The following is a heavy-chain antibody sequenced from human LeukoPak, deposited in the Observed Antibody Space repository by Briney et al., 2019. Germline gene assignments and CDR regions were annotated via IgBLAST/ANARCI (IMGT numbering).Heavy chain of an antibody. CDR1: GGTFSSYA. D-gene: IGHD4-23*01. V-gene: IGHV1-69*01. CDR2: IIPIFGTA. J-gene: IGHJ2*01. CDR3: ARAGIVTTVVTPRWYFDL. Sequence: GSSVKVSCKASGGTFSSYAISWVRQAPGQGLEWMGGIIPIFGTANYAQKFQGRVTITADESTSTAYMELSSLRSEDTAVYYCARAGIVTTVVTPRWYFDLWGRGTLVTVSS.